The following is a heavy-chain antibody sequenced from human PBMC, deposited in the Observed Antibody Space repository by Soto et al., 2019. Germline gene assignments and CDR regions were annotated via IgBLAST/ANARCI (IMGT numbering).Heavy chain of an antibody. Sequence: SETLSLTCGVSGSSISSMGSYGGWVRQPPGKGLEWIGTIYHSGSTTYNPSLRGRVTMSVDKSHNQFSLRLRSVTAADTAVYYSATLPPRIVVTLLPIPTWGQGIQVTVS. CDR2: IYHSGST. D-gene: IGHD2-21*01. CDR3: ATLPPRIVVTLLPIPT. V-gene: IGHV4-39*07. CDR1: GSSISSMGSY. J-gene: IGHJ5*02.